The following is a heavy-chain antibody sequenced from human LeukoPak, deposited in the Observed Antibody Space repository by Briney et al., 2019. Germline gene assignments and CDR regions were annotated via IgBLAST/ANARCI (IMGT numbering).Heavy chain of an antibody. CDR1: GGTFINYT. CDR3: AAREGYCSGGSCFSSLDY. CDR2: IVSMFDTA. V-gene: IGHV1-69*05. J-gene: IGHJ4*02. Sequence: ASVTVSFKASGGTFINYTISWVRQAPGQGLEWLGGIVSMFDTANFAQKFQGRLTISTDESTSTAYMELTSLRSEDAAVYYCAAREGYCSGGSCFSSLDYWGQGTLVTVSS. D-gene: IGHD2-15*01.